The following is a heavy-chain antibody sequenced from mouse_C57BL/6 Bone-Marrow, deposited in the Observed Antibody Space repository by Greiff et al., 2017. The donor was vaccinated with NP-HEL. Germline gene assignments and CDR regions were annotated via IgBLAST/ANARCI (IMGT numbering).Heavy chain of an antibody. V-gene: IGHV5-4*03. CDR2: ISDGGSYT. CDR1: GFTFSSYA. D-gene: IGHD2-5*01. CDR3: ARGDSNYPAWFAY. J-gene: IGHJ3*01. Sequence: EVKLMESGGGLVKPGGSLKLSCAASGFTFSSYAMSWVRQTPEKRLEWVATISDGGSYTYYPDNVKGRFTISRDNAKNNLYLQMSHLKSEDTAMYYCARGDSNYPAWFAYWGQGTLVTVSA.